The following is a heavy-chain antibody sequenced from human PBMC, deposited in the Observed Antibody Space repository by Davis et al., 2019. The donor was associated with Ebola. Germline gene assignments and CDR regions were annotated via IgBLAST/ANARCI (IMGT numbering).Heavy chain of an antibody. V-gene: IGHV3-21*04. CDR3: ASGDGRGNSYDMDV. Sequence: GGSLRLSCAASGFTFSSYGMSWVRQAPGKGLEWVSSISSSSSYIYYADSVKGRFTISRDNAKNSLFLQMNSLRAEDTALYYCASGDGRGNSYDMDVWGQGTTVTVSS. J-gene: IGHJ6*02. CDR1: GFTFSSYG. CDR2: ISSSSSYI. D-gene: IGHD4-23*01.